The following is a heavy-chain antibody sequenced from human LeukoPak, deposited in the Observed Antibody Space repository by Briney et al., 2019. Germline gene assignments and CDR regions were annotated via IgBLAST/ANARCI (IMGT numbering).Heavy chain of an antibody. J-gene: IGHJ6*03. CDR2: ISYSGTT. CDR3: ARDFSSSSTVYYYYYMDV. CDR1: GGSISSRPYY. V-gene: IGHV4-39*07. D-gene: IGHD6-6*01. Sequence: PSETLSLTCTVSGGSISSRPYYWGWVRQPPGKGLEWIGTISYSGTTYYSPSLKSRVTISLDTSKNQFSLKLSSVTAADTAIYYCARDFSSSSTVYYYYYMDVWGKGTTVTVSS.